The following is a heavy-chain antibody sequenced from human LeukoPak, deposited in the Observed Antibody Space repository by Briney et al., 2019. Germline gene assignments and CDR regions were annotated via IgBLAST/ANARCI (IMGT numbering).Heavy chain of an antibody. V-gene: IGHV4-39*07. CDR1: GGSISSSSYY. J-gene: IGHJ4*02. D-gene: IGHD5-18*01. CDR3: ARAGVDTAMGEDY. CDR2: IYYSGST. Sequence: SETLSLTCTVSGGSISSSSYYWGWIRQPPGKGLEWIGSIYYSGSTYYNPSLKSRVTISVDTSKNQFSLKLSSVTAADTAVYYCARAGVDTAMGEDYWGQGTLVTVSS.